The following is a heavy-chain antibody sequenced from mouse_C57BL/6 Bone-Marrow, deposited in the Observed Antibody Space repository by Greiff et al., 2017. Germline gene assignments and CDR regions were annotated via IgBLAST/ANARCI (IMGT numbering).Heavy chain of an antibody. V-gene: IGHV1-50*01. CDR3: AREYYGP. CDR1: GYTFTSYW. Sequence: VQLQQPGAELVKPGASVKLSCKASGYTFTSYWMQWVKQRPGQGLEWIGEIDPSDSYTNYNQKFKGKATLTVDTSSTTAYMQLSSLTSEDPAVYYCAREYYGPWAQGTLVTVSA. CDR2: IDPSDSYT. D-gene: IGHD1-2*01. J-gene: IGHJ3*01.